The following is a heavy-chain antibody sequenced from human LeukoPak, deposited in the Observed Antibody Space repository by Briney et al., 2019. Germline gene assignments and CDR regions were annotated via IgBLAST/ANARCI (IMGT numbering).Heavy chain of an antibody. CDR3: ARDRWMRGSGTFDY. J-gene: IGHJ4*02. V-gene: IGHV3-30*02. D-gene: IGHD3-10*01. Sequence: GGSLRLSCAASGYTFSSYGMHWVRQAPGKGLEWVAFIRYDGSNKYYADSVKGRFTISRDNSKNMLYLQMNSLRAEDTAVYYCARDRWMRGSGTFDYWGQGTLVTVSS. CDR2: IRYDGSNK. CDR1: GYTFSSYG.